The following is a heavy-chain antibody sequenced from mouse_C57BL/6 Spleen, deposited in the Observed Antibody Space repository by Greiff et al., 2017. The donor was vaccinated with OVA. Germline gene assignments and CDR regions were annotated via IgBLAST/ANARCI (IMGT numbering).Heavy chain of an antibody. Sequence: VKLMESGAELVKPGASVKISCKASGYAFSSYWMNWVKQRPGKGLEWIGQIYPGDGDTNYNGKFKGKATLTADKSSSTAYMQLSSLTSEDSAVYFCARGGADRYYFDYWGQGTTLTVSS. CDR2: IYPGDGDT. V-gene: IGHV1-80*01. CDR3: ARGGADRYYFDY. CDR1: GYAFSSYW. J-gene: IGHJ2*01.